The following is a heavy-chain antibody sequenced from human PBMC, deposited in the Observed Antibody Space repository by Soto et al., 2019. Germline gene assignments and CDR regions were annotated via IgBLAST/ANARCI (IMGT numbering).Heavy chain of an antibody. CDR1: GFTFSTYA. CDR2: ISGSGGST. V-gene: IGHV3-23*01. Sequence: GGSLRLSCAASGFTFSTYAMSWVRQAPGNGLEWVSAISGSGGSTYYADSVKGRFTISRDNSKNTLYLQMNSLRAEDTAVYYCALQQAVAGTTNWFEPWGQGTLVTVSS. J-gene: IGHJ5*02. D-gene: IGHD6-19*01. CDR3: ALQQAVAGTTNWFEP.